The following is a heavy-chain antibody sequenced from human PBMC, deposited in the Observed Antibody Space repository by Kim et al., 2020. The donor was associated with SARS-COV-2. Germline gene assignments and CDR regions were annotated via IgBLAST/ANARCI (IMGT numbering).Heavy chain of an antibody. V-gene: IGHV3-33*01. CDR2: IWYDGSNK. CDR3: ARDFRAGKGGYGMDV. J-gene: IGHJ6*02. CDR1: GFTFSSYG. D-gene: IGHD6-13*01. Sequence: GGSLRLSCAASGFTFSSYGMHWVRQAPGKGLEWVAVIWYDGSNKYYADSVKGRFTISRDNSKNTLYLQMNSLRAEDTAVYYCARDFRAGKGGYGMDVWGQGTTVTVSS.